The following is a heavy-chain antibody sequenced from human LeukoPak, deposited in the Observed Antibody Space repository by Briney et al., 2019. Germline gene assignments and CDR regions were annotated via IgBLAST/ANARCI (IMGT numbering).Heavy chain of an antibody. J-gene: IGHJ4*02. Sequence: PSETLSLTCAVYGGSFSGYYWSWIRQPPGKGLEWIGEINHSGSTNYDPSLKSRVTISVDTSKNQFSLKLSSVTAADTAVYYCSRGYRRELAFDYWGQGTLVTVSS. D-gene: IGHD3-3*02. CDR1: GGSFSGYY. CDR3: SRGYRRELAFDY. V-gene: IGHV4-34*01. CDR2: INHSGST.